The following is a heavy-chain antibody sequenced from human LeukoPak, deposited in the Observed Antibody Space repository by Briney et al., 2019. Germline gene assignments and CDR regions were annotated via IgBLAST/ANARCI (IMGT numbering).Heavy chain of an antibody. J-gene: IGHJ4*02. CDR1: GFTFSNAW. CDR3: TTDEWS. V-gene: IGHV3-15*01. D-gene: IGHD3-3*01. Sequence: NTGGSLRLSCAASGFTFSNAWMSWVRQAPGKGLEWVGRIKRKTDGGTTDYAAPVKGRFSISRDDSKNMLYLQMNTLKTEDTAVYYCTTDEWSRGQGILVTVSS. CDR2: IKRKTDGGTT.